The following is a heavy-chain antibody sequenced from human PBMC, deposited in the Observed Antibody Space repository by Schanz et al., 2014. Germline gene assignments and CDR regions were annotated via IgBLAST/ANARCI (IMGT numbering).Heavy chain of an antibody. CDR1: GFTLSSYA. CDR3: ARVRRRIATPSTPSFRNYYYYAMDV. J-gene: IGHJ6*02. D-gene: IGHD6-13*01. Sequence: QVQLVESGGGVVQPGRSLRLSCAAYGFTLSSYAMHWVRQAPGKGLEWVAVIWYDENNKYYADSVKGRFTMSRDNSKNTLYLQMNSLRAEDTSVYFCARVRRRIATPSTPSFRNYYYYAMDVWGQGTTVTVSS. CDR2: IWYDENNK. V-gene: IGHV3-33*08.